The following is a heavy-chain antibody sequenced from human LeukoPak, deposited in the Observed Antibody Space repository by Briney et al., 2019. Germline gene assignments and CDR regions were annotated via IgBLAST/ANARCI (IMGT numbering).Heavy chain of an antibody. V-gene: IGHV3-21*01. CDR1: GFTFSSYS. CDR2: ISSSSSYI. D-gene: IGHD2-2*01. J-gene: IGHJ3*02. Sequence: PGGSLRLSCAASGFTFSSYSMNWVRQAPGKGLEWVSSISSSSSYIYYADSVKGRFTISRDNAKNSLYLQMNSLRAEDTAVYYCARDRIVVPAAGDAFDIWGQGTMVTVSS. CDR3: ARDRIVVPAAGDAFDI.